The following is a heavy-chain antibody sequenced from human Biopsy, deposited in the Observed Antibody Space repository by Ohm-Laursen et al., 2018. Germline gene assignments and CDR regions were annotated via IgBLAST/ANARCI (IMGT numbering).Heavy chain of an antibody. CDR2: VWYDGTNE. CDR3: ARGLSSGWYGYFDV. J-gene: IGHJ2*01. Sequence: SLRLSCAASGFTFSGHAMSWVRQAPGKGLEWISLVWYDGTNEDYADSVKGRFTISRDNSKNTLYLQINTLTLEDTAFYYCARGLSSGWYGYFDVWGRGTLVTVSS. D-gene: IGHD6-19*01. CDR1: GFTFSGHA. V-gene: IGHV3-33*08.